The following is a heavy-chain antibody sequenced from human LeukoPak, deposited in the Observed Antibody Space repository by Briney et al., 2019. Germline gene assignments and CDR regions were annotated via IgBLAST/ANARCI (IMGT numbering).Heavy chain of an antibody. J-gene: IGHJ4*02. V-gene: IGHV3-30*18. CDR1: GFTFSSYG. CDR3: AKGDSSSPVPYYFDY. D-gene: IGHD6-13*01. Sequence: GGSLRLSCAASGFTFSSYGMHWVRQAPGKGLEWVAVISYDGSNKYYADSVRGRFTISRDNSKNTLYLQMNSLRAEDTAVYYCAKGDSSSPVPYYFDYWGQGTLVTVSS. CDR2: ISYDGSNK.